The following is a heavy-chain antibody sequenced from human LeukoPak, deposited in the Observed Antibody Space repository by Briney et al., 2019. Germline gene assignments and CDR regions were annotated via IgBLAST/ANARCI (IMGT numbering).Heavy chain of an antibody. CDR1: GGSFSGYY. CDR3: ARESNLFGVADDAFDI. J-gene: IGHJ3*02. CDR2: INHSGST. Sequence: SETLSLTCAVYGGSFSGYYWSWIRQPPGKGLEWIGEINHSGSTNYNPSLKSRVTISVDTSKNQFSLKLSSVTAADTAVYYCARESNLFGVADDAFDIWGQGTMVTVSS. D-gene: IGHD3-3*01. V-gene: IGHV4-34*01.